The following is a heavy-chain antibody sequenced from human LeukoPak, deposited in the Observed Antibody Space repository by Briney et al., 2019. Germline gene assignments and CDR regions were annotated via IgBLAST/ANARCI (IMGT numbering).Heavy chain of an antibody. D-gene: IGHD6-19*01. CDR2: INHSGST. CDR1: GGSFSGYY. J-gene: IGHJ5*02. CDR3: AREQGSGWLDGP. Sequence: SETLSLTCAVYGGSFSGYYWSWIRQPPGKGLEWIGEINHSGSTNYNPSLKSRVTISVDTSKNQFSLKLSSVTAADTAVYYCAREQGSGWLDGPWGQGTLVTVSS. V-gene: IGHV4-34*01.